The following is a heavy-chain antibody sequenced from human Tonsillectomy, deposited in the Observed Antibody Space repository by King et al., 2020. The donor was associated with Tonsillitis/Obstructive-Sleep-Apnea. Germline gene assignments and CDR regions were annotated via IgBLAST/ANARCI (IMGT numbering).Heavy chain of an antibody. CDR1: GFTFDDYA. CDR2: ISWDSGSI. CDR3: AKGAAATRYNWFDP. J-gene: IGHJ5*02. Sequence: DVQLVESGXXXVXXGRSLXLXCAXSGFTFDDYAMHWVXQAPGKGLEWVSGISWDSGSIAYADSVKGRFTISRDNARNSLYLQMSSLRPEDTALYYCAKGAAATRYNWFDPWGQGTLVTVSS. D-gene: IGHD6-13*01. V-gene: IGHV3-9*01.